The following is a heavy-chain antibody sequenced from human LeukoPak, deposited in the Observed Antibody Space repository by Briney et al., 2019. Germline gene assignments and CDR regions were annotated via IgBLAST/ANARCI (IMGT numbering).Heavy chain of an antibody. CDR2: IDPSDSYS. J-gene: IGHJ4*02. V-gene: IGHV5-10-1*01. D-gene: IGHD3-10*01. CDR1: GYSFPSYW. Sequence: GGSLKISCQGSGYSFPSYWITWVRQMPGKGLEWMGRIDPSDSYSNYSPSFQGHVTLSADKSTSTAYLQWSSLKASDTAMYYCARQGYGSGSYFNTRRVSVDYWGQGTLVTVSS. CDR3: ARQGYGSGSYFNTRRVSVDY.